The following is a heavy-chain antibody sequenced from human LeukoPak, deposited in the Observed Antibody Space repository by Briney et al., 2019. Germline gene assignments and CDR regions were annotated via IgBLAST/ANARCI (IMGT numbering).Heavy chain of an antibody. Sequence: GGSLILSCAASGFTFSSAWVSRVRQAPGKGLEWVGRIKSKTDGGTTDYAAPVKGRFTISRDDSKNTLYLQMNSLKTEDTAVYYCTTGGSSKFYYWGQGTLVTVSS. CDR2: IKSKTDGGTT. CDR1: GFTFSSAW. J-gene: IGHJ4*02. D-gene: IGHD6-13*01. V-gene: IGHV3-15*01. CDR3: TTGGSSKFYY.